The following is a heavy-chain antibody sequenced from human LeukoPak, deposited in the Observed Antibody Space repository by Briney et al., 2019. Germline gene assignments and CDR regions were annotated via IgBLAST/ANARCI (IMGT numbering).Heavy chain of an antibody. CDR2: ISSSSSYI. Sequence: GGSLRLSCAASGFTFSSYSMNWARQAPGKGLEWVSSISSSSSYIYYADSVKGRFTISRDNAKNSLYLQMNSLRAEDTAVYYCARDGGWSAFDIWGQGTMVTVSS. J-gene: IGHJ3*02. D-gene: IGHD2-15*01. CDR1: GFTFSSYS. V-gene: IGHV3-21*01. CDR3: ARDGGWSAFDI.